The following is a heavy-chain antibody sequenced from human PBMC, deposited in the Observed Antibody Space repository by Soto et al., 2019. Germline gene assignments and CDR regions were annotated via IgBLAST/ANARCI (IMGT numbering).Heavy chain of an antibody. CDR1: GGSISRYY. Sequence: SETLSLTCTVSGGSISRYYWSWIRQSPGKGLEWIGFIHYTGSANYNPSLKSRVTMLVDMSKNQFSLNLGSVTAADTAVYHCARFTGYSSGRFDFWGQGTLVTVSS. D-gene: IGHD6-19*01. CDR3: ARFTGYSSGRFDF. J-gene: IGHJ4*02. CDR2: IHYTGSA. V-gene: IGHV4-59*01.